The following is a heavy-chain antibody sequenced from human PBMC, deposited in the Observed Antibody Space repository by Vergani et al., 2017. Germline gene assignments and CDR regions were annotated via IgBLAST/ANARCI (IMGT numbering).Heavy chain of an antibody. CDR2: ISGSGGST. Sequence: EVQLLESGGGLVQPGGSLRLSCAASGFTFSSYAMSWVRQAPGKGLEWVSAISGSGGSTYYADSVKGRFTISRDNSKNTLYLQMNSLRAEDTAVYYCARTTKGQVAGRFEVYYYYGMDVWGQGP. J-gene: IGHJ6*02. D-gene: IGHD6-19*01. CDR3: ARTTKGQVAGRFEVYYYYGMDV. V-gene: IGHV3-23*01. CDR1: GFTFSSYA.